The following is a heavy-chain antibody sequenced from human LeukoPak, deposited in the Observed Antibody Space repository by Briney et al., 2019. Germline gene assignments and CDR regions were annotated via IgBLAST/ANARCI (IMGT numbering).Heavy chain of an antibody. V-gene: IGHV1-18*03. J-gene: IGHJ4*02. CDR1: GYPFTSFG. D-gene: IGHD4-11*01. CDR2: ISGYNGKT. CDR3: ARDRVYDYSNPRGFDY. Sequence: ASVKVSCKASGYPFTSFGISWVRQAPGQGLEWMGWISGYNGKTNYAQNLQGRVTMTTDTSTSTAYVELGSLRSDDMAVYYCARDRVYDYSNPRGFDYWGQGTLVTASS.